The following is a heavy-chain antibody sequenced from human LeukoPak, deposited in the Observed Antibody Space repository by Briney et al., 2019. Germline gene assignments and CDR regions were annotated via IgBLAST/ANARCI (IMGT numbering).Heavy chain of an antibody. Sequence: SVKVSCKASGFTFTSSAMQWVRQARRQRLEWIGWIVVGSGNTNYAQKFQERVTITRDMSTSTAYMELSSLRSEDTAVYYCAATYYDFWSGYYNFDFDYWGQGTLVTVSS. D-gene: IGHD3-3*01. CDR3: AATYYDFWSGYYNFDFDY. V-gene: IGHV1-58*02. CDR1: GFTFTSSA. CDR2: IVVGSGNT. J-gene: IGHJ4*02.